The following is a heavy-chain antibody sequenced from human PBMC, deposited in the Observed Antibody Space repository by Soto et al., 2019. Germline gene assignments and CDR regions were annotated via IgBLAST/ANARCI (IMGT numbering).Heavy chain of an antibody. J-gene: IGHJ4*02. CDR3: ARARWDSYGSYYFDY. V-gene: IGHV4-31*03. D-gene: IGHD5-18*01. CDR2: IYYSGST. Sequence: PSETLSLTCTVSGGSISSGGYYWSWIRQHPGKGLEWIGYIYYSGSTYYNPSLKSRVTISVDTSKNQFSLKLSSVTAADTAVYYCARARWDSYGSYYFDYWGQGTLVTVSS. CDR1: GGSISSGGYY.